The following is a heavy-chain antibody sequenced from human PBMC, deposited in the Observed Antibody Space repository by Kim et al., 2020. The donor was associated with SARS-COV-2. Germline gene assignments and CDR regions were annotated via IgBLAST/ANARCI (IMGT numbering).Heavy chain of an antibody. J-gene: IGHJ5*02. CDR2: IYYSGST. CDR1: GGSISSSSYY. D-gene: IGHD3-3*01. CDR3: ARHSLRFLEWANWFDP. Sequence: SETLSLTCTVSGGSISSSSYYWGWIRQPPGKGLEWIGSIYYSGSTYYNPSLKSRVTISVDTSKNQFSLKRSSVTAADTAVYYCARHSLRFLEWANWFDPWGEGNLVTVSS. V-gene: IGHV4-39*01.